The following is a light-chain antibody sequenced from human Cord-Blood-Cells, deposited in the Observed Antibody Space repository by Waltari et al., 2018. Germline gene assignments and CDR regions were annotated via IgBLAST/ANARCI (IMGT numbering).Light chain of an antibody. CDR1: KLGDNY. CDR2: QDS. Sequence: SYELTQPPSVSVSTGQTASITCSGDKLGDNYTCCYQQKPGPPPVLVIYQDSKRPSGFPDLVNGSVASKTGSLTRGGTQTMEESDFGGQAWDSSTVVCGGGAKLTV. V-gene: IGLV3-1*01. CDR3: QAWDSSTVV. J-gene: IGLJ2*01.